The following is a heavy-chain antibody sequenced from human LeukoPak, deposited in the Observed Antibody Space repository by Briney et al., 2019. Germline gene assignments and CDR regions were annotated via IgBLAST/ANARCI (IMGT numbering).Heavy chain of an antibody. CDR2: INSDGSST. J-gene: IGHJ4*02. V-gene: IGHV3-74*01. CDR3: ARDIAVAGLYFDY. Sequence: GGSLRLSCAASGFTFSSYWMHWVRQAPGTGLVWVSRINSDGSSTSYADSVKGRFTISRDNAKNTLYLQMNSLRAEDTAVYYCARDIAVAGLYFDYWGQGTLVTVSS. CDR1: GFTFSSYW. D-gene: IGHD6-19*01.